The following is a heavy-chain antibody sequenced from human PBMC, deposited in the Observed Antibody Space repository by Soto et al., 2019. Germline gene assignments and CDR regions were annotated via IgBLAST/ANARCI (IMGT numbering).Heavy chain of an antibody. Sequence: SETLSLTCSVSGGSISSSSSYWGWIRQPPGKGLEWIGTIYYSGSTYYNPSLKSRVTISVDTSKNQFSLKLSSVTAADTAVYYCASPFSSSLTPLGYWGQGTLVTVSS. D-gene: IGHD6-13*01. CDR1: GGSISSSSSY. J-gene: IGHJ4*02. CDR3: ASPFSSSLTPLGY. CDR2: IYYSGST. V-gene: IGHV4-39*01.